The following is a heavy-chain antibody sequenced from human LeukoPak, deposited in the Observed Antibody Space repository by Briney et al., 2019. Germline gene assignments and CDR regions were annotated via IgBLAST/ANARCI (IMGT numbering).Heavy chain of an antibody. Sequence: PGGSVRLSCAASGFTFSSDSMNWVRRAPGKGLEWVSYISKNSDLKSHADSVKGRFTIFRDNAKNSLFLQMNSLRVEDTAVYYCARGGDGYSRFDPWGQGTLVTVSP. J-gene: IGHJ5*02. V-gene: IGHV3-48*04. CDR2: ISKNSDLK. D-gene: IGHD5-24*01. CDR1: GFTFSSDS. CDR3: ARGGDGYSRFDP.